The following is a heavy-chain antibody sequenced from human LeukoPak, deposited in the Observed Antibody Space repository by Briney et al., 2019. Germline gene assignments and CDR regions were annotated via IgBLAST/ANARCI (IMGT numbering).Heavy chain of an antibody. Sequence: SETLSLTCTVSGGSISSYYWSWIRQPPGKGLEWIGYIYYSGSTYYNPSLKSRVTISVDTSKNQFSLKLSSVTAADTAVYYCARFTDHDAFDIWGQGTMVTVSS. CDR2: IYYSGST. D-gene: IGHD4-11*01. V-gene: IGHV4-30-4*01. J-gene: IGHJ3*02. CDR1: GGSISSYY. CDR3: ARFTDHDAFDI.